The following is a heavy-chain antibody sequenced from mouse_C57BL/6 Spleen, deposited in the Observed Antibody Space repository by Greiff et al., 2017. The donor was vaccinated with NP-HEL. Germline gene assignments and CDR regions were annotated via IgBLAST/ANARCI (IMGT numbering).Heavy chain of an antibody. D-gene: IGHD2-5*01. CDR3: ARERALSNYDGRSSYAMDD. CDR1: GYTFTSYG. J-gene: IGHJ4*01. CDR2: IYPRSGNT. Sequence: QVQLKESGAELARPGASVKLSCKASGYTFTSYGISWVKQRTGQGLEWIGEIYPRSGNTYYNEKFKGKATLTADKSSSTAYMELRSLTSEDSAVYFCARERALSNYDGRSSYAMDDWGQGTSVTVSS. V-gene: IGHV1-81*01.